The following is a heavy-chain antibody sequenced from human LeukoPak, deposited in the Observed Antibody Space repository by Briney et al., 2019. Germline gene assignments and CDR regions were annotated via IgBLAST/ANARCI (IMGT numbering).Heavy chain of an antibody. CDR2: IYYSGTT. Sequence: PSETLSLTCTVSGGSISSGDYYWSWIRHPPGKGLEWMGYIYYSGTTYYNPSLKSRVTISVDTSKNQFSLKLSSVTAADTAVYYCARDRGGRDIVASRPHYYYYGMDVWGQGTTVTVSS. J-gene: IGHJ6*02. V-gene: IGHV4-30-4*01. CDR3: ARDRGGRDIVASRPHYYYYGMDV. D-gene: IGHD5-12*01. CDR1: GGSISSGDYY.